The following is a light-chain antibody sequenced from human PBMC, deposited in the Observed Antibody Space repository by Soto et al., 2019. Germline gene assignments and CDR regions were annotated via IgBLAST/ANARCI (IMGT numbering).Light chain of an antibody. CDR3: QQYDSYWGT. Sequence: DIRMTQSPSTLSASVGDSVTITCRASQKVSPWLAWYQQKAGKAPKLLIYDVSSLKRGVPSRFSGSGSGPEFTLTISSLQSDDFATYYCQQYDSYWGTFGQGTKVEFK. CDR1: QKVSPW. CDR2: DVS. J-gene: IGKJ1*01. V-gene: IGKV1-5*01.